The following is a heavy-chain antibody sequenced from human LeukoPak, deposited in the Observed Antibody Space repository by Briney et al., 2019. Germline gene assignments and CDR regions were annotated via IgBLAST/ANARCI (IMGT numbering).Heavy chain of an antibody. CDR3: AAGSDY. V-gene: IGHV4-38-2*02. CDR2: IYHSGST. J-gene: IGHJ4*02. D-gene: IGHD6-13*01. CDR1: GYSISSGYY. Sequence: SETLSLTCTVSGYSISSGYYWGWIRQPPGKGLEWIGSIYHSGSTYYNPSLKSRVTISVDTSKNQFSLKLSSVTAADTAVYYCAAGSDYWGRGTLVTVSS.